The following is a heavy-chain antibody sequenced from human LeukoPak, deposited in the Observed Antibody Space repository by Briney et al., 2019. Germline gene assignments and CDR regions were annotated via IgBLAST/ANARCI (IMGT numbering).Heavy chain of an antibody. CDR2: INSDGSIT. V-gene: IGHV3-74*01. CDR3: ASSTLISKYADY. CDR1: GFTFSSYW. J-gene: IGHJ4*02. Sequence: GGSLRLSCAASGFTFSSYWMHWVRQAPGKGLVWVSRINSDGSITTYADSVRGRFTISRDNAKSTLYLQMNSLRAEDTAVYYCASSTLISKYADYWGQGALSPSPQ. D-gene: IGHD3/OR15-3a*01.